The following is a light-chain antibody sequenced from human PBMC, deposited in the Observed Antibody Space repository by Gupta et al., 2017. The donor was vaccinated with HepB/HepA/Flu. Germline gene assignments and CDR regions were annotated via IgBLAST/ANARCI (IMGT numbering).Light chain of an antibody. CDR1: QSVSSSY. CDR2: GAS. CDR3: QQDGSSPTWT. Sequence: EIVLTQSPGTLSLSPGERATLSCRASQSVSSSYLAWYQQKPGQAPRLLIYGASSRATGIPDRFSGSGCGTDFTLTISRREPEDFAVYYCQQDGSSPTWTFGQGTKVEIK. J-gene: IGKJ1*01. V-gene: IGKV3-20*01.